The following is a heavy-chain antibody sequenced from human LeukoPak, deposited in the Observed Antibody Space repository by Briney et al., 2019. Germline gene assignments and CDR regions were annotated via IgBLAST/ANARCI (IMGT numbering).Heavy chain of an antibody. J-gene: IGHJ4*02. Sequence: SGPALVKPTRTLTLTCTCSGFSLSTSGMYVRWIRQPPGKALEWLARIDWDDAKYYSTSLKTRLTISKDTSKNQVVLTMTNMDPVDTATYYCARENNYGYDYWGQGTLVTVSS. D-gene: IGHD5-18*01. CDR1: GFSLSTSGMY. CDR2: IDWDDAK. CDR3: ARENNYGYDY. V-gene: IGHV2-70*11.